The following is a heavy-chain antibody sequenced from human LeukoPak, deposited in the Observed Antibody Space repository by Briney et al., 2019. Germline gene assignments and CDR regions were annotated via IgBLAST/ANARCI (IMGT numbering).Heavy chain of an antibody. CDR3: ARLGYSFGQGDY. J-gene: IGHJ4*02. Sequence: GGSLQISCKASGYRFPNYWIGWVRPLPGQGLEWMGIIYPGDSNTKYRPSSQGLVTISADRSTSTAYLQWGSLEASDSAMYYCARLGYSFGQGDYWGQGTLVTVSS. CDR1: GYRFPNYW. D-gene: IGHD5-18*01. V-gene: IGHV5-51*01. CDR2: IYPGDSNT.